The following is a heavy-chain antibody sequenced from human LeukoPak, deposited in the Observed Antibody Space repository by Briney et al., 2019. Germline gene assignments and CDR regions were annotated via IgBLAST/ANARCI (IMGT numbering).Heavy chain of an antibody. CDR1: GGSISGYY. CDR2: IYYSGST. J-gene: IGHJ4*02. D-gene: IGHD1-26*01. CDR3: ARDRGVGATLPFY. V-gene: IGHV4-59*13. Sequence: SETLSLTCSVSGGSISGYYWSWIRQPPGKGLEWIAYIYYSGSTNYNPSLKSRVTISVDTSKNQFSLKLTSVTAADTAVYYCARDRGVGATLPFYWGQGTLVTVSS.